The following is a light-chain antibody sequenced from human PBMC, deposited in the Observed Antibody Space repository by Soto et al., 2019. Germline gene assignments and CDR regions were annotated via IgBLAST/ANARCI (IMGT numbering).Light chain of an antibody. V-gene: IGKV3-20*01. CDR3: QQYGSSLGVT. J-gene: IGKJ4*01. Sequence: EIVLPQSPGTLSLSPGERATLSCRASQSVSSSYLAWYQQKPGQAPRLLIYGASSRATGIPDRFSGSGSGTDCTLTISRLEPEDLAVYYCQQYGSSLGVTFGGGTKVEIK. CDR2: GAS. CDR1: QSVSSSY.